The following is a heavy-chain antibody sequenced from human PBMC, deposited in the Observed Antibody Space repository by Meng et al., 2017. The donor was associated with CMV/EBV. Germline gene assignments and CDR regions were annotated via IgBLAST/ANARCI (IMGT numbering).Heavy chain of an antibody. CDR2: ISWNSGSI. CDR3: AKGGPSPIAAVGLVDY. CDR1: GFTFDDYA. V-gene: IGHV3-9*01. J-gene: IGHJ4*02. Sequence: SLKISCAASGFTFDDYAMHWVRQAPGKGLEWVSGISWNSGSIGYADSVNGRFTISRDNAKNSLYLQMNSLRAEDTALYYCAKGGPSPIAAVGLVDYWGQGTLVTVSS. D-gene: IGHD6-13*01.